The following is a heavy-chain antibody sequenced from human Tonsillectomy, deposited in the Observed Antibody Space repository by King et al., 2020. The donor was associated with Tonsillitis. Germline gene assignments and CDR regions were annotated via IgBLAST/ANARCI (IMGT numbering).Heavy chain of an antibody. CDR3: AKSQISGAYYGFDY. CDR1: GFSFSDYA. J-gene: IGHJ4*02. D-gene: IGHD3-10*01. V-gene: IGHV3-49*03. Sequence: VQLVESGGDLVQPGRSLRLSFSGSGFSFSDYAMSWFRRTPGKGVEWVGVIRSKSYGGTPTYAASVEGRFTISRDDSKSIAYLQMNSLKMEDTAVYFCAKSQISGAYYGFDYWGQGTLVTVSS. CDR2: IRSKSYGGTP.